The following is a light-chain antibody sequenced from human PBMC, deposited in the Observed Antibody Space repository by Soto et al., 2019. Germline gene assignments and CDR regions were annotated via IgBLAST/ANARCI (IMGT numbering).Light chain of an antibody. CDR1: QSVGRDY. CDR3: QQYGSSSYT. CDR2: RTS. J-gene: IGKJ2*01. Sequence: IVLTQSPGTLSLSPGERATLACRASQSVGRDYLAWYQQKPGQAPRLLLYRTSTRATGIPDRFSGSGSGTDFTLTISRLEPEDFAVYYCQQYGSSSYTFGLGTKLEIK. V-gene: IGKV3-20*01.